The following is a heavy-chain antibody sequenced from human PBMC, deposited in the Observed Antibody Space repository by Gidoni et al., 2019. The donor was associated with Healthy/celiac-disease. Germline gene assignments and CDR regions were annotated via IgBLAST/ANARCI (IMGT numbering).Heavy chain of an antibody. Sequence: EVQLLESGGGLVQPGGSVRLCCAASGCTFADYAMLWVRQAPGKVLEWVSGISWDSGSVGYADSVKGRFTISRDNAKNSLYLQMNSLRAEDTALYYCAKDKHYDMLTGPDAFDIWGQGTMVTVSS. CDR3: AKDKHYDMLTGPDAFDI. J-gene: IGHJ3*02. CDR2: ISWDSGSV. CDR1: GCTFADYA. D-gene: IGHD3-9*01. V-gene: IGHV3-9*01.